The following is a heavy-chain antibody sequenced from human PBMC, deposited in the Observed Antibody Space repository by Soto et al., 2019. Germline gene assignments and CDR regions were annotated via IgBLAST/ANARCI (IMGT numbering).Heavy chain of an antibody. V-gene: IGHV3-23*01. D-gene: IGHD5-18*01. J-gene: IGHJ4*02. CDR2: VTASGGGT. CDR1: GFTVSTNY. CDR3: AKALVPALTAKFGY. Sequence: PGGSLRLSCVASGFTVSTNYLTWVRQAPGKGLEWVSTVTASGGGTFYANSVKGRFTISRDNSRNTLHLQMSSLRVEDTALYYCAKALVPALTAKFGYWGQGTLVTVSS.